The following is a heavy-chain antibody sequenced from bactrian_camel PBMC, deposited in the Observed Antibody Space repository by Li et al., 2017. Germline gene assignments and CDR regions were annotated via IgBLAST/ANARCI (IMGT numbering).Heavy chain of an antibody. D-gene: IGHD6*01. CDR2: IDSDDTP. Sequence: HVQLVESGGGSVQAGESLRLSCAASPETSCAYDMTWFRQGPGMEREFVAGIDSDDTPSYADFAKGRFAISFDNAKNTMYLQMNNLKPEDTAMYYCAVEGRYCSQNPLLPANVWGQGTQVTVS. V-gene: IGHV3S57*01. CDR1: PETSCAYD. J-gene: IGHJ4*01. CDR3: AVEGRYCSQNPLLPANV.